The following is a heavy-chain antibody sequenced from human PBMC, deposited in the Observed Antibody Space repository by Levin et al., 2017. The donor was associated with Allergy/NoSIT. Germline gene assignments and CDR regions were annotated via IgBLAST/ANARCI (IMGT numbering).Heavy chain of an antibody. CDR1: GYTFTSYG. J-gene: IGHJ3*02. CDR2: ISAYNGNT. V-gene: IGHV1-18*01. CDR3: ARAAVGGYDSNAFDI. Sequence: VASVKVSCKASGYTFTSYGISWVRQAPGQGLEWMGWISAYNGNTNYAQKLQGRVTMTTDTSTSTAYMELRSLRSDDTAVYYCARAAVGGYDSNAFDIWGQGTMVTVSS. D-gene: IGHD5-12*01.